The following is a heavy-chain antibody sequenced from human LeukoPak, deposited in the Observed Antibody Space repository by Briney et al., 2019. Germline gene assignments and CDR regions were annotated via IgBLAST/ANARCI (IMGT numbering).Heavy chain of an antibody. CDR3: AKYPSGIAAAGAEDY. CDR2: ISESGSGT. J-gene: IGHJ4*02. CDR1: GLTFSRYA. V-gene: IGHV3-23*01. Sequence: QTGGSLRLSCAVSGLTFSRYAMSWVRQAPGKGLEWVSAISESGSGTYYADSVKGRSTISRDNSKDTLSLQMNSLRAEDTAVYYCAKYPSGIAAAGAEDYWGQGTLVTVSS. D-gene: IGHD6-13*01.